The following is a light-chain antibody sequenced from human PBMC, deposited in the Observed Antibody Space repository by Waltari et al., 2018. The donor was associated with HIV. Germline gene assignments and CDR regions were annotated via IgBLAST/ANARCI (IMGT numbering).Light chain of an antibody. CDR1: NLGVEY. V-gene: IGLV3-1*01. CDR3: QARDNSTVV. J-gene: IGLJ2*01. CDR2: QDD. Sequence: SYELSQPPSVSMSPGPTAIITCSGDNLGVEYACWYQQKPGQSPMLVIYQDDRRPSGIPERFSGSNSGNTATLTISGTQAMDEADYYCQARDNSTVVFGGGTKLTVL.